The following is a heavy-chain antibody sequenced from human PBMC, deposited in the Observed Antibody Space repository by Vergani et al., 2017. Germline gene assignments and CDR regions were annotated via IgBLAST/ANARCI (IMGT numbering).Heavy chain of an antibody. V-gene: IGHV1-18*01. CDR3: ARDRLEYSSADDAFDI. CDR1: GYNFTSYG. D-gene: IGHD6-6*01. J-gene: IGHJ3*02. CDR2: ISAYNGNT. Sequence: QVQLVQSGAEVKKPGASVKVSCKASGYNFTSYGISWVRQAPGQGLEWMGWISAYNGNTNYAQKLQGRVTMTTDTSTSTAYMELRSLRSDDTAVYYCARDRLEYSSADDAFDIWGQGTMVTVSS.